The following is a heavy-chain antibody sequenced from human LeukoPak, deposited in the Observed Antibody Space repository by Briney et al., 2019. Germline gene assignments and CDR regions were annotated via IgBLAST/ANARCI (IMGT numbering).Heavy chain of an antibody. CDR2: INPNSGGT. J-gene: IGHJ6*02. Sequence: AAVKVSCEASGYTFTGYYMHWVRQARGQGLEWMGWINPNSGGTNYAQKFQGRVTMTRDTSITTAYMELSRLRSDDTAVYYCARDPLRQQLINGMDVWGQGTTVTVSS. CDR1: GYTFTGYY. V-gene: IGHV1-2*02. D-gene: IGHD6-13*01. CDR3: ARDPLRQQLINGMDV.